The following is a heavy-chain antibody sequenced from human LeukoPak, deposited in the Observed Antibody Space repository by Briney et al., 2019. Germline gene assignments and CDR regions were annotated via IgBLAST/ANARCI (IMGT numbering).Heavy chain of an antibody. J-gene: IGHJ6*02. CDR3: AKDAQAYYYYGMDV. V-gene: IGHV3-30*18. Sequence: GGSLRLSCAASGFTFSSYGMHWVRQAPGKGLEWVAVISYDGSNKYYTDSVKGRFTISRDNSKNTLYLQMNSLRAEDTAVYYCAKDAQAYYYYGMDVWGQGTTVTVSS. CDR1: GFTFSSYG. CDR2: ISYDGSNK.